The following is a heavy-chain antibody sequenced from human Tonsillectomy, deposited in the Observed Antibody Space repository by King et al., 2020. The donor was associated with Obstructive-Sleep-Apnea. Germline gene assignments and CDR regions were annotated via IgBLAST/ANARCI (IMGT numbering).Heavy chain of an antibody. D-gene: IGHD3-10*01. CDR1: AYTFTDYY. V-gene: IGHV1-2*02. Sequence: IQLVQSGAEVKKPGASVKVSCKASAYTFTDYYIHWVRQAPGQGPEWMGWINPNSGGTNYAQKFQGRVTMTRDTSISTACMELSRLRSDDTAGYYCARDRPPAFGSGSNNWFDPWGQGTLVTVSS. CDR2: INPNSGGT. J-gene: IGHJ5*02. CDR3: ARDRPPAFGSGSNNWFDP.